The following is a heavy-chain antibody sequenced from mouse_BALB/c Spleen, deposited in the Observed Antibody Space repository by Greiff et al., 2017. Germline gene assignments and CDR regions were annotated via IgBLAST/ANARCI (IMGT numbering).Heavy chain of an antibody. V-gene: IGHV4-1*02. CDR1: GFDFSRYW. Sequence: DVKLQESGGGLVQPGGSLKLSCAASGFDFSRYWMSWVRQAPGKGLEWIGEINPDSSTINYTPSLKDKFIISRDNAKNTLYLQMSKVRSEDTALYYCARQWIRSTDGYYAGQGTSVTVSS. D-gene: IGHD2-3*01. CDR3: ARQWIRSTDGYY. CDR2: INPDSSTI. J-gene: IGHJ4*01.